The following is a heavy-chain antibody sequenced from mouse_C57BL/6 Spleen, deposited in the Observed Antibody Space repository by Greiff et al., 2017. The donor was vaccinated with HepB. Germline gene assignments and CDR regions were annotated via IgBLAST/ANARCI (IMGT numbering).Heavy chain of an antibody. CDR2: IYPGDGDT. CDR1: GYAFSSYW. Sequence: QVQLQQSGAELVKPGASVKISCKASGYAFSSYWMNWVKQRPGKGLEWIGQIYPGDGDTNYNGKFKGKATLTADKSSSTAYMQLSSLTSEDSAVYFCARGIIYDGYYRAWFAYWGQGTLVTVSA. J-gene: IGHJ3*01. CDR3: ARGIIYDGYYRAWFAY. V-gene: IGHV1-80*01. D-gene: IGHD2-3*01.